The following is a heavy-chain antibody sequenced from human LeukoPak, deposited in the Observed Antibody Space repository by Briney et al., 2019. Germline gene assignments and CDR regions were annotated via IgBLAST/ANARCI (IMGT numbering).Heavy chain of an antibody. Sequence: ASVKVSCKASGYTFTDYYIHWVRQAPGQGLEWMAWINPNSGGTYYAQNFHDRITLARDTSISTAYMELSRLRSDDTAIYYCARANALYCSSTSCLFDYWGQGTLVTVSS. CDR2: INPNSGGT. CDR1: GYTFTDYY. V-gene: IGHV1-2*02. CDR3: ARANALYCSSTSCLFDY. J-gene: IGHJ4*02. D-gene: IGHD2-2*01.